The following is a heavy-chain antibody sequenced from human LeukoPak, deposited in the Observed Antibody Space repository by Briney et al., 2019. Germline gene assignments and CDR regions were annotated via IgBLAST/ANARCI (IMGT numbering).Heavy chain of an antibody. CDR2: INPSGGST. J-gene: IGHJ5*02. CDR3: ARGGIAARRYNWFDP. Sequence: GASVKISCKASGYTFTSYYMHWVRQAPGQGLEWMGLINPSGGSTSYAQKFQGRVTMTRDMSTSTVYMELSSLRSEDTAVYYCARGGIAARRYNWFDPWGQGTLVTVSS. D-gene: IGHD6-6*01. CDR1: GYTFTSYY. V-gene: IGHV1-46*01.